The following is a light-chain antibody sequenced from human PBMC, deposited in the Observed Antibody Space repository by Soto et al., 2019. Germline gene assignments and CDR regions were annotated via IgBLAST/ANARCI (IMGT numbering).Light chain of an antibody. J-gene: IGLJ1*01. V-gene: IGLV2-14*01. CDR3: SSYTGSSTPYV. CDR2: EVS. Sequence: QSALTQPASVSGSPGQSITISCTGNSSDVGGYNYVSWYQQHPGKAPKLMIYEVSNRPSGISNRFSGSKSGNTASLTISGLQAEDEADYYYSSYTGSSTPYVFGTGTKLTVL. CDR1: SSDVGGYNY.